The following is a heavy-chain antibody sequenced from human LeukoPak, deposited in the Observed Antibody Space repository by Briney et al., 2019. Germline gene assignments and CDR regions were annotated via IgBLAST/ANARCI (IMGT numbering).Heavy chain of an antibody. V-gene: IGHV1-18*01. CDR2: ITAYNGHT. CDR3: ARERERVACSGDSCYSYNAMDV. CDR1: GYTFTTYA. Sequence: ASVKVSCKASGYTFTTYAITWVRQAAGQGLEWMGWITAYNGHTNYAQNLQGRVTMTTDTSTNTVYMELRSLRHDDTAVYYCARERERVACSGDSCYSYNAMDVWGRGTTVTVSS. J-gene: IGHJ6*02. D-gene: IGHD2-15*01.